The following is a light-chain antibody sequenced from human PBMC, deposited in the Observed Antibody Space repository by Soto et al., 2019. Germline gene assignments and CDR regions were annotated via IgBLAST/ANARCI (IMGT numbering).Light chain of an antibody. J-gene: IGKJ5*01. Sequence: EVVLTQSPVTLSLSPGERATLSCRASQSFRGLLAWYQQKPGQAPRLLIYDAYNRATGIPPRFSDSGSGTDFTLTISSLAPEDSAVYYCQQRHMWPITFGQGTRLEIK. CDR3: QQRHMWPIT. CDR1: QSFRGL. CDR2: DAY. V-gene: IGKV3-11*01.